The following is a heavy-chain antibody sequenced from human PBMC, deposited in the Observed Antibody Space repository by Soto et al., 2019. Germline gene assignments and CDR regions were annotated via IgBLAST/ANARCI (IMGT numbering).Heavy chain of an antibody. CDR1: GDSVSSNSAA. CDR2: TYYRSKWYN. D-gene: IGHD3-10*01. V-gene: IGHV6-1*01. J-gene: IGHJ6*02. CDR3: ARDLLLWFGESAQNKYYYYYGMDV. Sequence: QTLSLTCAISGDSVSSNSAAWNWIRQSPSRGLEWPGRTYYRSKWYNDYAVSVESRITINPDTSKNRFSLQLNSVTPEDTAVYYCARDLLLWFGESAQNKYYYYYGMDVWGRGTTVTVSS.